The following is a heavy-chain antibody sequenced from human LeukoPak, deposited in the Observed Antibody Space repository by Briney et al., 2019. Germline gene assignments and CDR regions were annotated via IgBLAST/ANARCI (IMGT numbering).Heavy chain of an antibody. D-gene: IGHD2-15*01. CDR1: GFTFSSYS. CDR2: ISSSSSTI. V-gene: IGHV3-48*01. J-gene: IGHJ6*03. CDR3: AKDDIVVVVAASRKYYYYYMDV. Sequence: GGSLRLSCAASGFTFSSYSMNWVRQAPGKGLEWVSYISSSSSTIYYADSVKGRFTISRDNSKNTLYLQMNSLRAEDTAVYYCAKDDIVVVVAASRKYYYYYMDVWGKGTTVTISS.